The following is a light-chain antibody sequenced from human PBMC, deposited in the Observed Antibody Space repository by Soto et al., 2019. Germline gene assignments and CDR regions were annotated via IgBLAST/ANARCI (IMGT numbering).Light chain of an antibody. Sequence: DIQMTQSPSTLSASVGDRVTVTCRASQSVSIWVAWYQQRPGRAPKLLIYKASSLEYGVPSRFSGRGSGTEFTLTISSLQPDDFATYYCQQAYSFPITFGQGTRLDI. CDR1: QSVSIW. V-gene: IGKV1-5*03. CDR3: QQAYSFPIT. CDR2: KAS. J-gene: IGKJ5*01.